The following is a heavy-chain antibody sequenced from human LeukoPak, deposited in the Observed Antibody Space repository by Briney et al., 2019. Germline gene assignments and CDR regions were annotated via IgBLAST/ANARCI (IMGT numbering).Heavy chain of an antibody. J-gene: IGHJ5*02. CDR1: GGSIRSYY. CDR3: ARHRAWYSYGLNWFDP. CDR2: IYCGGST. Sequence: SSETLSLTCTVSGGSIRSYYWIWIRHPPGKGLEWIGYIYCGGSTNYTPSLKSRVTISVDTSKNPFSLKLSSVTAADTAVYYCARHRAWYSYGLNWFDPWGQGTLVTVSS. D-gene: IGHD5-18*01. V-gene: IGHV4-59*08.